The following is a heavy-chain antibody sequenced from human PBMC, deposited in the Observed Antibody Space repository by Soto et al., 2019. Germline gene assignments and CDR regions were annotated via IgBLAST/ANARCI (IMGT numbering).Heavy chain of an antibody. CDR2: IFSNDEK. Sequence: SGPTLGNPTETLTLTCTVSGFSLSNARMGVSWIRQPPGKALEWLAHIFSNDEKSYSTSLKSRLTISKDTSKSQVVLTMTNMDPVDTATYYCARTRSLVRAKFGEADYWGQGTLVTVSS. CDR1: GFSLSNARMG. J-gene: IGHJ4*02. V-gene: IGHV2-26*01. CDR3: ARTRSLVRAKFGEADY. D-gene: IGHD3-10*02.